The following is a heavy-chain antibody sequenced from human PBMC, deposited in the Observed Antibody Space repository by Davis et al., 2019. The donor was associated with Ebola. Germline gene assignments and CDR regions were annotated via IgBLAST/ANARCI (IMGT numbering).Heavy chain of an antibody. J-gene: IGHJ6*02. CDR2: IKHNGNEK. CDR3: ARDRPLDFFFGDYYGMDV. V-gene: IGHV3-7*01. Sequence: GESLKISCAASGFTFSNYWMSWVRPAPGKGLEWVANIKHNGNEKYYVDSVKGRFTISRDNAKNSLYLQMSSLRAEDTAVYYCARDRPLDFFFGDYYGMDVWGQGTTVTVSS. CDR1: GFTFSNYW. D-gene: IGHD3-16*01.